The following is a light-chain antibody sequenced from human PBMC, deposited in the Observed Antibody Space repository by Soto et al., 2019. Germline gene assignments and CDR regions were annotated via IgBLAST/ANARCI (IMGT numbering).Light chain of an antibody. Sequence: QSALTQPRSVSGSPGQSVTISCTGTSSDVGTYNYVSWYQQHPGKAPKVMIYDVSKRPSGVPDRISGSKSGNTASLTISGLQVEDEADYYCCSYAGSYIFYVFGTGTKLTVL. CDR2: DVS. CDR3: CSYAGSYIFYV. J-gene: IGLJ1*01. CDR1: SSDVGTYNY. V-gene: IGLV2-11*01.